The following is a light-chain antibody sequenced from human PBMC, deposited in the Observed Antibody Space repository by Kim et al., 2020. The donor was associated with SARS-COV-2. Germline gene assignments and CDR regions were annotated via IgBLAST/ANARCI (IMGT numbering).Light chain of an antibody. CDR1: QSVSSSY. V-gene: IGKV3-20*01. J-gene: IGKJ2*01. CDR3: QQYGSSRRT. CDR2: GAS. Sequence: LSPGERASLPCRASQSVSSSYLAWYQQKPGQAPRLRIYGASSRATGIPDRFSGSGSGTDFTLTISRLEPEDFAVYYCQQYGSSRRTFGQGTKLEI.